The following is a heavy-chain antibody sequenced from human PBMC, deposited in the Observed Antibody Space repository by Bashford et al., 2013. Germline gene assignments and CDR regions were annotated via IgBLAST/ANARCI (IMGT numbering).Heavy chain of an antibody. CDR3: ARDGPVVGVWNAFDV. J-gene: IGHJ3*01. CDR1: DTPSPAT. V-gene: IGHV1-2*02. CDR2: STYPNSGAT. Sequence: ASVKVSCKALDTPSPATICTGCDRLLDKGLSGWDGSTYPNSGATKYAQKFQGRVTMTRDTSISTAYMELSRLRSDDTAVYYCARDGPVVGVWNAFDVWGQGTVVTVSS. D-gene: IGHD1-26*01.